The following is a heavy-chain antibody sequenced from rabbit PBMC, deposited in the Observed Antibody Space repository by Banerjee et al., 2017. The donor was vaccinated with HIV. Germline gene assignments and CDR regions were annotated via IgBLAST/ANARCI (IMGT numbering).Heavy chain of an antibody. D-gene: IGHD4-1*01. Sequence: QEQLEESGGDLVKPEGSLTLTCTASGFSFSNKYVMCWVRQAPGKGLEWIACINTSSGNTVYATWAKGRFTISRTSSTTVALQMTSLTAADTATYFCAGDLAGVIGWNFGLWGPGTLVTVS. CDR3: AGDLAGVIGWNFGL. V-gene: IGHV1S45*01. CDR2: INTSSGNT. J-gene: IGHJ4*01. CDR1: GFSFSNKYV.